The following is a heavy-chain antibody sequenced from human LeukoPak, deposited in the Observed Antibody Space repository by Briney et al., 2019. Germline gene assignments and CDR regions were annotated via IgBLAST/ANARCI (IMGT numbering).Heavy chain of an antibody. Sequence: PGGSLRLSCAASGFTFDDYAMHWVRHAPGKGLEWVSGISWNSGSIGYADSVKGRFTISRDNSKNTLYLQMNSLRAEDTAVYYCAKDGSGSFSHFDYWGQGTLVTVSS. D-gene: IGHD1-26*01. V-gene: IGHV3-9*01. CDR1: GFTFDDYA. CDR3: AKDGSGSFSHFDY. CDR2: ISWNSGSI. J-gene: IGHJ4*02.